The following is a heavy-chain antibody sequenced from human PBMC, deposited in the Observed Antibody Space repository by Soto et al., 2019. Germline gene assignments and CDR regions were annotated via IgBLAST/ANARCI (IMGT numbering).Heavy chain of an antibody. CDR3: ARVLVASGADYSSSYGRAV. J-gene: IGHJ6*04. V-gene: IGHV3-21*01. D-gene: IGHD2-15*01. CDR2: ISSSSSYI. Sequence: EVQLVESGGGLVKPGGSLRLSCAASGFTFSSYNMNWVRQAPGKGLEWVASISSSSSYIYYADSVKGRFTISRDNAKSSFFWEMNGRRAEDTAVYYCARVLVASGADYSSSYGRAVGAKGPTVTVSS. CDR1: GFTFSSYN.